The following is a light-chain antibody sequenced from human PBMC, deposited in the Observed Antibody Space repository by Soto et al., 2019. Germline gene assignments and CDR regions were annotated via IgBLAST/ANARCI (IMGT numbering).Light chain of an antibody. CDR1: HYVYSN. V-gene: IGKV3-15*01. CDR2: RAS. Sequence: EIVITQSPATLSVSPGERATLSCTASHYVYSNVAWFQQRPGQAPRLLIYRASTRATGTPARFNGSGSGTEFTLTITSLQSEDFALYYCQQYHNLWTFGQGTKV. CDR3: QQYHNLWT. J-gene: IGKJ1*01.